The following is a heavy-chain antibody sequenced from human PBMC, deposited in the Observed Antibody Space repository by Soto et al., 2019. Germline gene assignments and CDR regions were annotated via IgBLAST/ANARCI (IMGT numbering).Heavy chain of an antibody. D-gene: IGHD6-13*01. Sequence: EVQLVESGGGLIQPGGSLRLACAASGFSVSNNYMSWVRQAPDKGLEWVSVIYSAGSTYYADSVKGRFTISRDNSKNTPYLQMNSLRADDTAVYYCARGMDSRGWGQGTLVTVSS. V-gene: IGHV3-53*01. CDR1: GFSVSNNY. J-gene: IGHJ4*02. CDR3: ARGMDSRG. CDR2: IYSAGST.